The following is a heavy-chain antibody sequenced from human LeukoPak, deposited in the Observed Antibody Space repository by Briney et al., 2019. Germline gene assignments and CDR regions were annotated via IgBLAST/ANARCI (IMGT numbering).Heavy chain of an antibody. CDR1: GFTFSSYE. V-gene: IGHV3-48*03. CDR2: ISSSGSTI. D-gene: IGHD3-10*02. Sequence: PGGSLRLSCAASGFTFSSYEMNGVRQAPGKGLEWVSYISSSGSTIYYADSVKGRFTISRDNDKNSLYLQMNSLRAEDTAVYYCAELGITMIGGVWGKGTTVTISS. J-gene: IGHJ6*04. CDR3: AELGITMIGGV.